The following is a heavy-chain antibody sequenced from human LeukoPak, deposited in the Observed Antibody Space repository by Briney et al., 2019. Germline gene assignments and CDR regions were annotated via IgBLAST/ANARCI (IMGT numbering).Heavy chain of an antibody. D-gene: IGHD3-10*01. V-gene: IGHV1-2*02. CDR1: GYTFTGHE. Sequence: ASVTVSCKASGYTFTGHEIFWVRQAPGQGLEYMGWIHPNTGGTNYAQKFQGRVTMTRDTTINPAYLELSSLTSDDTAVYYCARNKDGLYYWGQGARVTVSS. CDR3: ARNKDGLYY. J-gene: IGHJ4*02. CDR2: IHPNTGGT.